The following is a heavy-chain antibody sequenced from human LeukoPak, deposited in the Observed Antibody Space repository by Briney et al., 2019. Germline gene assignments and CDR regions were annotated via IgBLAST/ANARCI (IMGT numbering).Heavy chain of an antibody. V-gene: IGHV3-23*01. CDR2: IGDSGIST. CDR1: GFTFTTSA. D-gene: IGHD4-11*01. CDR3: AKYITVTTNSYYYYMDV. Sequence: PGGSLRLSCAASGFTFTTSAMTWVRQAPGKGLEWVSYIGDSGISTYYADSVKGRFTISRDNSKNTLHLQMTSLRAEDTAVYYCAKYITVTTNSYYYYMDVWGKGTTVTVSS. J-gene: IGHJ6*03.